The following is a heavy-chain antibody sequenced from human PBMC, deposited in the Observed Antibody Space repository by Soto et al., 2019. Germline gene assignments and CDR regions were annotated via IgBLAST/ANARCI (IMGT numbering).Heavy chain of an antibody. CDR1: GFTFSSYA. CDR2: ISGSGGST. J-gene: IGHJ6*03. Sequence: GGSLRLSCAASGFTFSSYAMSWVRQAPGKGLEWVSAISGSGGSTYYADSVKGRFTISRDNSKNTLYLQMNSLRAEDTAVYYCAKEGGKYSGYENYYYYYMDVWGKGTTVTVSS. CDR3: AKEGGKYSGYENYYYYYMDV. V-gene: IGHV3-23*01. D-gene: IGHD5-12*01.